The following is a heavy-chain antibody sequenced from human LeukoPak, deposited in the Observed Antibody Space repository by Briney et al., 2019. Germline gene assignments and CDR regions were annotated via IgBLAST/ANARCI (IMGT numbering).Heavy chain of an antibody. CDR1: GYSLTIHY. V-gene: IGHV1-46*03. CDR2: INPSGGST. D-gene: IGHD2-21*02. Sequence: ASVKVSCMASGYSLTIHYMYWVRQAPGQGLEWMGLINPSGGSTSYAQKFQGRVTMTRDTSTSTVYMELSSLRSEDTAVYFCAREPVVTAINGMDVWGQGTTVTVSS. CDR3: AREPVVTAINGMDV. J-gene: IGHJ6*02.